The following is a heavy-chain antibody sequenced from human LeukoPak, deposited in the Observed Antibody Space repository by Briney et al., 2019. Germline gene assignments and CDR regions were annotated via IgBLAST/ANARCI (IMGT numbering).Heavy chain of an antibody. Sequence: PSETLSLTCTVSGGSISSYYWSWIRQPPGNGLEWIGYIYYSGSTNYNPSLKSRVTISVDTSKNQFSLKLSSVTAADTAVYYCARAARYYGSAHFDYWGQGTLVTVSS. D-gene: IGHD3-10*01. CDR1: GGSISSYY. J-gene: IGHJ4*02. CDR3: ARAARYYGSAHFDY. V-gene: IGHV4-59*01. CDR2: IYYSGST.